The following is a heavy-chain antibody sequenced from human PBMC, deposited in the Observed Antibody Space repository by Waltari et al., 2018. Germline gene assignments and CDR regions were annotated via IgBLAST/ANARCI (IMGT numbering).Heavy chain of an antibody. D-gene: IGHD5-18*01. Sequence: QVQLVQSGAEVKKPGSSVKVSCKASGGTFRSSAISWVRPAPAQGLEWMGGIIPIFGTANYAQKFQGRVTITADESTSTAYMELSSLRSEDTAVYYCARDRVDTAMVAYWYFDLWGRGTLVTVSS. J-gene: IGHJ2*01. CDR1: GGTFRSSA. CDR3: ARDRVDTAMVAYWYFDL. CDR2: IIPIFGTA. V-gene: IGHV1-69*01.